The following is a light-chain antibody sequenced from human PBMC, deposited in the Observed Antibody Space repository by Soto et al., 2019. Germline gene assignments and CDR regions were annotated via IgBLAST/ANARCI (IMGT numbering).Light chain of an antibody. V-gene: IGKV1-27*01. CDR1: QGISNS. CDR3: QKYNSALWT. CDR2: AAS. J-gene: IGKJ1*01. Sequence: DFRMTQSPSSLSASVGDRVTITCRASQGISNSLAWYQQKPGKVPKLLIYAASTLQSGVPSRFSGSGSGTDFTLTISRLQPEDVATYYCQKYNSALWTFGQGTKVEAK.